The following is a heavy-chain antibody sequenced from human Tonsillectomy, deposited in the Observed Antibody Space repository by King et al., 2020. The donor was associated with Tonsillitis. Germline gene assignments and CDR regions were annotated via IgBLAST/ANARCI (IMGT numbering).Heavy chain of an antibody. CDR1: GYTFTGYY. V-gene: IGHV1-2*04. Sequence: VQLVESGAEVKKPGASVKVSCKASGYTFTGYYMHWVRQAPGQGLEWMGWINPNSGGTNYAQKFQGWVTMTRDTSISTAYMELSRLRSDDTAVYYCARDRSSGGSCFDDYRSGGVYNWFDPWGQGTLVTVSS. CDR3: ARDRSSGGSCFDDYRSGGVYNWFDP. J-gene: IGHJ5*02. CDR2: INPNSGGT. D-gene: IGHD2-15*01.